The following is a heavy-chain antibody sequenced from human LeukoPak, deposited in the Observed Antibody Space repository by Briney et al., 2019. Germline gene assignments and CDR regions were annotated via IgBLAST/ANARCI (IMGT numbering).Heavy chain of an antibody. CDR3: ARHRAYSSSSPFDY. Sequence: SGTLSLTCAVSGGSISNSNWWSWVRQSPGKGLEWIGEIHHSGITNYNPSLKSRVTISVDKSKNQFSLKLSSVTAADTAVYYCARHRAYSSSSPFDYWGQGTLVTVSS. V-gene: IGHV4-4*02. J-gene: IGHJ4*02. D-gene: IGHD6-6*01. CDR2: IHHSGIT. CDR1: GGSISNSNW.